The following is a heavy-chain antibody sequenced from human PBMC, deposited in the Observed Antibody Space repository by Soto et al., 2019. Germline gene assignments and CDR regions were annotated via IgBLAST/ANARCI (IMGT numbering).Heavy chain of an antibody. J-gene: IGHJ6*02. CDR2: IYHSGST. D-gene: IGHD3-9*01. Sequence: PSETLSLTCAVSGGSISSSNWWSWVRQPPGKGLEWIGEIYHSGSTNYNPSLKSRVTISVDKSKNQFSLKLSSVTAADTAVYYCARGGAYYDILTGYYSRYYYYGMDVWGQGTTVTV. V-gene: IGHV4-4*02. CDR1: GGSISSSNW. CDR3: ARGGAYYDILTGYYSRYYYYGMDV.